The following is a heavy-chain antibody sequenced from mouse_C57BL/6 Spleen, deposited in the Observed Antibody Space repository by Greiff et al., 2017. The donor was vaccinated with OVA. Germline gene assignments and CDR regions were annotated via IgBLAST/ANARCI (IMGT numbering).Heavy chain of an antibody. CDR3: ARSGATAQVYPFAY. V-gene: IGHV1-42*01. J-gene: IGHJ3*01. Sequence: LQQSGPELVKPGASVKISCKASGYSFTGYYMNWVKQSPEKSLEWIGEINPSTGGTTYNQKFKAKATLTVDKSSSTAYMQLKSLTSEDSAVYYCARSGATAQVYPFAYWGQGTLVTVSA. CDR1: GYSFTGYY. D-gene: IGHD3-2*02. CDR2: INPSTGGT.